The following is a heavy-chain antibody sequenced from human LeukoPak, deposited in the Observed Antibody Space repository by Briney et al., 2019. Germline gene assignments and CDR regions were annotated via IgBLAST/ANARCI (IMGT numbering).Heavy chain of an antibody. CDR3: ARGDDILTGYRPGSFDY. Sequence: GGSLRLSCAASGFTFSSYWMSWVRQAPGKGLEWVANIKQDGSEKYYVDSVKGRFTISRDNAKNSLYLQMNSLRAEDTAVYYCARGDDILTGYRPGSFDYWGQGTLVTVSS. CDR2: IKQDGSEK. J-gene: IGHJ4*02. D-gene: IGHD3-9*01. CDR1: GFTFSSYW. V-gene: IGHV3-7*01.